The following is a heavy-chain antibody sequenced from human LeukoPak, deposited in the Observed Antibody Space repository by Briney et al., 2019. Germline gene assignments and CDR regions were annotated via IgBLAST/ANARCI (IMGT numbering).Heavy chain of an antibody. J-gene: IGHJ4*02. D-gene: IGHD3-10*01. CDR1: GFSFNTFY. CDR3: ARDPRGSEYSHFDS. CDR2: IKQDGNEK. Sequence: SVGSLRLSCAASGFSFNTFYMSWVCQAPGKGLEWVANIKQDGNEKHYVDSVKGRFTISRDNAKSSLYLQMNNLRAEDTAVYYCARDPRGSEYSHFDSWGQGTLVTVSS. V-gene: IGHV3-7*01.